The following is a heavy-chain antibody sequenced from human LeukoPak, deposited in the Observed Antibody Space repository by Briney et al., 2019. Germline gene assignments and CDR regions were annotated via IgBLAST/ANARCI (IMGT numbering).Heavy chain of an antibody. CDR2: ISYDGNNK. Sequence: RRGLRLSSSAPGFTFSSYGMHWVRQAPGKGLEGVAVISYDGNNKYYAGSVKGRFTVSRDNSKNTAYLQMNSLRPEDTAVYYCGKDPSGDSQGHWGQGTLVTVSS. D-gene: IGHD4-17*01. J-gene: IGHJ4*02. CDR1: GFTFSSYG. V-gene: IGHV3-30*18. CDR3: GKDPSGDSQGH.